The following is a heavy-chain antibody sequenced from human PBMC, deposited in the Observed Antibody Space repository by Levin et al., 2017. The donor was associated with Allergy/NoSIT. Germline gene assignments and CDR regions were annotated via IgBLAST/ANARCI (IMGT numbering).Heavy chain of an antibody. CDR2: IYSGGST. J-gene: IGHJ5*02. CDR3: ARWSSSLDP. D-gene: IGHD6-13*01. V-gene: IGHV3-53*01. CDR1: GFTVSSNY. Sequence: ASVKVSCAASGFTVSSNYMNWVRQAPGKGLEWVSVIYSGGSTYYADSVKGRFTISRDNSKNTLYLQMNSLRAEDTAVYYCARWSSSLDPWGQGTLVTVSS.